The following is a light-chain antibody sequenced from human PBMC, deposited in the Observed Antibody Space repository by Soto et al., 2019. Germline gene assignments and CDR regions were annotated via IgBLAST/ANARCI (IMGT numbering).Light chain of an antibody. V-gene: IGKV1-5*03. J-gene: IGKJ2*01. CDR1: QSISNW. CDR2: KAS. CDR3: QHYKSYPYT. Sequence: DIQMTQSPSTLSASVGDRVTITCRASQSISNWLAWYQQKPGKAPKLLIYKASTLESGVPSRFSGSGSGTELTLTISSLQPDDFATYYCQHYKSYPYTFGQGSKLEIK.